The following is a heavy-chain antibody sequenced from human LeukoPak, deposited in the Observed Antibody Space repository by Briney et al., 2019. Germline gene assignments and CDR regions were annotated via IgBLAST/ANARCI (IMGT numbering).Heavy chain of an antibody. J-gene: IGHJ5*02. CDR3: AREGSRWYAGWFDP. Sequence: GGSLRLSCAASGFTFSSYWMSWVRQAPGKGLEWVANIKQDGSEKYYVVSVRGRFTISRDNAKNSLYLQMNSLRAEDTAVYYCAREGSRWYAGWFDPLGQGTLVTVSS. D-gene: IGHD6-13*01. CDR1: GFTFSSYW. V-gene: IGHV3-7*01. CDR2: IKQDGSEK.